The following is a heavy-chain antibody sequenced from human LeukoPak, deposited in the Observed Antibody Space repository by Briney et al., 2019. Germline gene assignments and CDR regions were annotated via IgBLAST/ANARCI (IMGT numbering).Heavy chain of an antibody. CDR3: ARDSDCSSTSCSSYYYYYYYMDV. CDR2: IISSSSTI. V-gene: IGHV3-48*01. D-gene: IGHD2-2*01. J-gene: IGHJ6*03. CDR1: GFTFSSYS. Sequence: KAGGSLRLSCAASGFTFSSYSVNWVRQAPGKGLEWVSYIISSSSTIYYADSVKGRFTISRDNAKNSLYLQMNSLRAEDTAVYYCARDSDCSSTSCSSYYYYYYYMDVWGKGTTVTVSS.